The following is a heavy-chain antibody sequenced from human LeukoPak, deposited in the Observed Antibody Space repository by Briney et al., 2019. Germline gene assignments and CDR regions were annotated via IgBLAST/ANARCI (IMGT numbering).Heavy chain of an antibody. D-gene: IGHD1-1*01. CDR1: GYSFTTYW. V-gene: IGHV5-51*01. CDR3: ARLGTTGTLYNWFDP. Sequence: GESLKISCKGSGYSFTTYWIDWVRQMPGKGLEWMGIIYPGDSDTRYSPSFQGQVTISADKSISTAYLQWSSLKASDTAIYYCARLGTTGTLYNWFDPWGQGTLVTVSS. CDR2: IYPGDSDT. J-gene: IGHJ5*02.